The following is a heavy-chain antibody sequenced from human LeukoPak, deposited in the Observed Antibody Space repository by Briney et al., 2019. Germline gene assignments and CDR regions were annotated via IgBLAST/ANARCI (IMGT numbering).Heavy chain of an antibody. CDR3: ARSSYSSSSSV. V-gene: IGHV3-7*03. CDR1: GFTFSGFW. CDR2: INSDGSEG. D-gene: IGHD6-6*01. J-gene: IGHJ3*01. Sequence: GGSLRLSCAVSGFTFSGFWMSWSRQAPGRGLEWVASINSDGSEGYYADVVKGRFTISRDNAKNSLYLQINSLRAENTAVYYCARSSYSSSSSVWGQGTMVTVSS.